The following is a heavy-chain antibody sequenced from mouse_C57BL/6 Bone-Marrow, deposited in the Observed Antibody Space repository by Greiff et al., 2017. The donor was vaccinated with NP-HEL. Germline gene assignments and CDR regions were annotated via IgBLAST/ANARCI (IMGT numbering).Heavy chain of an antibody. CDR2: IDPETGGT. CDR1: GYTFTDYE. CDR3: TRMGYWVFDY. J-gene: IGHJ2*01. D-gene: IGHD4-1*01. V-gene: IGHV1-15*01. Sequence: VKLQESGAELVRPGASVTLSCKASGYTFTDYEMHWVKQTPVHGLEWIGAIDPETGGTAYNQKFKGKAILTADKSSSTAYTELRSLTSEDSAVYYCTRMGYWVFDYWGQGTTLTVSS.